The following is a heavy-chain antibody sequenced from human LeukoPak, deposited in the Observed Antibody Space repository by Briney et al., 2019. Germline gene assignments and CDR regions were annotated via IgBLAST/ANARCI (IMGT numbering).Heavy chain of an antibody. J-gene: IGHJ4*02. CDR2: ITNSGGST. CDR1: GFTFSNYA. CDR3: AKRGLSWGFSDY. Sequence: GGSLRLSCAASGFTFSNYAMKWVRQAPGKGLEWVSTITNSGGSTFYADSVRGRFTISRDNSKNTLYLQMDGLTVEDAAVYYCAKRGLSWGFSDYWGPGTLVAVSS. V-gene: IGHV3-23*01. D-gene: IGHD7-27*01.